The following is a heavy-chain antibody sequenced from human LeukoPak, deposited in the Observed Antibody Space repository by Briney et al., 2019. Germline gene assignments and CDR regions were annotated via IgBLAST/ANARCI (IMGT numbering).Heavy chain of an antibody. CDR1: GGSISSYY. CDR2: IYYSGST. V-gene: IGHV4-59*01. Sequence: SETLSLTCTVSGGSISSYYWSWVRLPPGKGLEWIGYIYYSGSTNYNPSLKSRVTISVDTSKNQFSLKLSSVTAADTAVYYCASGDGYNSFDYWGQGTLVTVSS. D-gene: IGHD5-24*01. J-gene: IGHJ4*02. CDR3: ASGDGYNSFDY.